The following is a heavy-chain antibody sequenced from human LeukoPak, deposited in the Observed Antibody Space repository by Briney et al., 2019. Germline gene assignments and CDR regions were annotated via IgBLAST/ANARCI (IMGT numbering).Heavy chain of an antibody. CDR1: GFTFSHYA. V-gene: IGHV3-33*02. Sequence: PGQSLRVSRAAAGFTFSHYAMRWVRQAPGKGLEWVADIWYDGSNKYYADSARGRFTTSRDNSKNMLFLQMSSLRAEDTAVYYCGKSGSRDWDYVEYWGQGTLVTASS. CDR2: IWYDGSNK. J-gene: IGHJ4*02. D-gene: IGHD6-19*01. CDR3: GKSGSRDWDYVEY.